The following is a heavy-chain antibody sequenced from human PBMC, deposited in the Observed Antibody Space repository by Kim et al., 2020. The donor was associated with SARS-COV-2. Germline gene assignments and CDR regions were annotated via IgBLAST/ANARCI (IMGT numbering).Heavy chain of an antibody. Sequence: GGSLRLSCAASGFTLSSYEMNWVRQAPGKGLEWVSYLSSSGRSIYYADSVRGRFTISRDNAKNSLYLQMNSLRAEDTAVYYCASDLWISSYWGQGILVTV. CDR1: GFTLSSYE. CDR3: ASDLWISSY. D-gene: IGHD5-12*01. J-gene: IGHJ4*02. CDR2: LSSSGRSI. V-gene: IGHV3-48*03.